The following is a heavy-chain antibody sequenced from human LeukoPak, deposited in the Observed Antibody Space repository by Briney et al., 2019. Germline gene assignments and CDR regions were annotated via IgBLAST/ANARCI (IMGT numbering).Heavy chain of an antibody. CDR2: ISSSSTYI. Sequence: KTGGSLRLSCAASGFTFSSYALSWVRQAPGKGLEWVSTISSSSTYIYYADSVKGRITISRDNAKNSLSLQMNSLRAEDTAVYYCARDLSTGGANDYWGQGTLVTVSS. J-gene: IGHJ4*02. V-gene: IGHV3-21*01. CDR1: GFTFSSYA. D-gene: IGHD3-16*01. CDR3: ARDLSTGGANDY.